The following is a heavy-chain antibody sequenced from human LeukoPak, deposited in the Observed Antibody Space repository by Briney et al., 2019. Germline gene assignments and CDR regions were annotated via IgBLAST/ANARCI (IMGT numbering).Heavy chain of an antibody. Sequence: GGSLRLSCAASGFIFSSYEMNWVRQAPGKGLEWVSYISSSGSTIYYAGSVKGRFTISRDNAKNSLYLQMNSLRAEDTAVYYCASGSPYYDILTGYLDWGQGTLVTVSS. J-gene: IGHJ4*02. CDR2: ISSSGSTI. V-gene: IGHV3-48*03. CDR1: GFIFSSYE. CDR3: ASGSPYYDILTGYLD. D-gene: IGHD3-9*01.